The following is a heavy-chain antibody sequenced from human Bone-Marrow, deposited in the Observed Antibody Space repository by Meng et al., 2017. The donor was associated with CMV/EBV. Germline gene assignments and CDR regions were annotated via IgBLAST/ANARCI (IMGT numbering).Heavy chain of an antibody. CDR3: ASSSATLYGMDV. V-gene: IGHV3-21*01. CDR2: ISSSSSYI. CDR1: GFTFSSYA. Sequence: GESLKISCAASGFTFSSYAMSWVRQAPGKGLEWVSSISSSSSYIYYADSVKGRFTISRDNAKNSLYLQMNSLRAEDTAVYYCASSSATLYGMDVWGQGTTVTVSS. J-gene: IGHJ6*02. D-gene: IGHD2-2*01.